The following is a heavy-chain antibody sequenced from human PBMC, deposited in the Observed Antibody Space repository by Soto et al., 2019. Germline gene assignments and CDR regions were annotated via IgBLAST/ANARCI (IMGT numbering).Heavy chain of an antibody. D-gene: IGHD6-13*01. V-gene: IGHV3-9*01. CDR3: VKDESINWYSGHFRH. J-gene: IGHJ1*01. CDR2: SNWNSGSI. Sequence: EVQLVESGGGLVQPGRSLRLSCAASGFTFDDYAMHWVRQVPGKGLEWVSGSNWNSGSIGYADSVKGRFAISRDNAKNSLHLQMNSLRAEDTAFYYCVKDESINWYSGHFRHWGQGTLVTVYS. CDR1: GFTFDDYA.